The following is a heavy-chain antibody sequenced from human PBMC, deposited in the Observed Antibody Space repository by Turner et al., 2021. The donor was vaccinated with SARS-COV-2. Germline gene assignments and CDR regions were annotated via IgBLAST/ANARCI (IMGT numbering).Heavy chain of an antibody. CDR3: ARDHYDILTGYYELMDV. Sequence: QVTLRESGPALVKPTQTLTLTCTFSGFSLSTSGMCVSWIRQPPGKALEWLALIDWDDDKYYSTSLKTRLTISQDTSKNQVVLTMTNMDPVDTATYYCARDHYDILTGYYELMDVWGQGTTVTVSS. J-gene: IGHJ6*02. D-gene: IGHD3-9*01. V-gene: IGHV2-70*01. CDR2: IDWDDDK. CDR1: GFSLSTSGMC.